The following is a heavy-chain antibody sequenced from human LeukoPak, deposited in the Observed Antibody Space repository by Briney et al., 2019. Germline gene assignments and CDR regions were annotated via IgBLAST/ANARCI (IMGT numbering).Heavy chain of an antibody. CDR3: ARGRGSSWYFDY. CDR2: IWDDGSNQ. J-gene: IGHJ4*02. CDR1: GFIFSSYG. V-gene: IGHV3-33*01. Sequence: TGGSLRLSCAASGFIFSSYGMHWVRQAPGKGLEWVAVIWDDGSNQKYADSVKGRFTISRDNSKNTLYLQMNSLRAEDTAVYYCARGRGSSWYFDYWGQGTLVTVSS. D-gene: IGHD6-13*01.